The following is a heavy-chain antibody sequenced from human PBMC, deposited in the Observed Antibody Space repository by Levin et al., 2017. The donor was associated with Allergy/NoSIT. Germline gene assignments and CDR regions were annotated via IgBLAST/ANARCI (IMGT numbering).Heavy chain of an antibody. CDR1: GYSFTSYW. Sequence: ASVKVSCQGSGYSFTSYWIGWVRQMPGKGLEWMGIIYPGDSDTRYSPPFQGQVTISADKSISTAYLQWSSLKASDTAIYYCARRGTRDYYYYMDVWGKGTTVTVSS. V-gene: IGHV5-51*01. CDR3: ARRGTRDYYYYMDV. CDR2: IYPGDSDT. J-gene: IGHJ6*03. D-gene: IGHD1-1*01.